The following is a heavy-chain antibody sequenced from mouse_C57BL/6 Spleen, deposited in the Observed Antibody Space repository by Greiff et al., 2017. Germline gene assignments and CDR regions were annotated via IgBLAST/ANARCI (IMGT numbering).Heavy chain of an antibody. J-gene: IGHJ4*01. CDR2: LYPGSGST. CDR3: AKSGTRGYAMDY. Sequence: QVQLQQPGAELVKPGASVKMSCKASGYTFTSYWITWVKQRPGQGLEWIGGLYPGSGSTNYNEKFKSKATLTVDASSSTAYMQLSSLTSEDSAVYYCAKSGTRGYAMDYWGQGTSVTVSS. CDR1: GYTFTSYW. D-gene: IGHD4-1*01. V-gene: IGHV1-55*01.